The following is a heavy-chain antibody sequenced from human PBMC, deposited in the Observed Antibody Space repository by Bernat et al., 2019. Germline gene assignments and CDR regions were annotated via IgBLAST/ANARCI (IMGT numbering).Heavy chain of an antibody. D-gene: IGHD3-10*01. Sequence: EVQLVQSGAEVKKPGESLRISCKGSGYSFTSYWISWVRQMPGKGLEWMGGIDPSDSYTNYIPSFRGHVTNSADKSSSSACLQGSSLKASETAMYYCARHEGSGSYCKRGNWFDPWGQGTLVTVSS. CDR3: ARHEGSGSYCKRGNWFDP. CDR1: GYSFTSYW. J-gene: IGHJ5*02. CDR2: IDPSDSYT. V-gene: IGHV5-10-1*01.